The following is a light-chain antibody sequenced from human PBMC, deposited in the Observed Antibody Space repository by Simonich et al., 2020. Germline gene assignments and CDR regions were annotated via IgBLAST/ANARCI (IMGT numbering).Light chain of an antibody. CDR3: QQYNNWPPYT. V-gene: IGKV3-15*01. CDR1: QSVSSN. CDR2: GAS. J-gene: IGKJ2*01. Sequence: DIVMTQSPATLSLSPGERATLSCRASQSVSSNLAWYQQKPGQAPRLLSYGASTRATGIPARVSGSGSGTEFTLTISSLQSEDFAVYYCQQYNNWPPYTFGQGTKLEIK.